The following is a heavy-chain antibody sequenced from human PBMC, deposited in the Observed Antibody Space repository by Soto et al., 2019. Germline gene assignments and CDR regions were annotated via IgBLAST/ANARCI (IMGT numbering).Heavy chain of an antibody. D-gene: IGHD6-19*01. V-gene: IGHV4-59*01. CDR1: GGSISSYY. CDR3: ARAIGPTGSGWYGIDY. J-gene: IGHJ4*02. CDR2: IYYSGST. Sequence: QVQLQESGPGLVKPSETLSLTCTVSGGSISSYYWIWIRQPPGKGLEWIGYIYYSGSTNYNPSLKSRVTISVDTSKNQLSLKLSSVTAADTAVYYCARAIGPTGSGWYGIDYWGQGTLVTVSS.